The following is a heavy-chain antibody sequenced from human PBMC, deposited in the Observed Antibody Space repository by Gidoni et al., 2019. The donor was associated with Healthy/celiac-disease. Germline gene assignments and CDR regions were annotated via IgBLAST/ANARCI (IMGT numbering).Heavy chain of an antibody. CDR1: GYTFTGYY. D-gene: IGHD2-15*01. CDR2: INPNSGGT. CDR3: ARDSGCSGGSCYPPYYYYMDV. V-gene: IGHV1-2*06. J-gene: IGHJ6*03. Sequence: QVQLVQSGAEVKKPGASVKVSCKASGYTFTGYYMHWVRQAPGQGLEWMGRINPNSGGTNYAQKFQGRVTMTRDTSISTAYMELSRLRSDDTAVYYCARDSGCSGGSCYPPYYYYMDVWGKGTTVTVSS.